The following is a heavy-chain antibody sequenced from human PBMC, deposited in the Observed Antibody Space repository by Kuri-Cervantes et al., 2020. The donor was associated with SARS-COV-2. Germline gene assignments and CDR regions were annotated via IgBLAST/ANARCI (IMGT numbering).Heavy chain of an antibody. D-gene: IGHD3-22*01. CDR2: ISNDGSNK. V-gene: IGHV3-30-3*01. Sequence: GESLKISCAASGSTFSSYAMHWVRQAPGKGLEWVAVISNDGSNKYYADSVKGRFTISRDNSKNTLYLQMNSLRAEDTAVYYCARGGRDSSGCYYHPPPYYFDYWGQGTLVTVSS. CDR1: GSTFSSYA. J-gene: IGHJ4*02. CDR3: ARGGRDSSGCYYHPPPYYFDY.